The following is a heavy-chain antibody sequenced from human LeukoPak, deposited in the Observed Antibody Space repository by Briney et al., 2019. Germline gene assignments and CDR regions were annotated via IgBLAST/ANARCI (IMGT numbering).Heavy chain of an antibody. J-gene: IGHJ1*01. D-gene: IGHD6-13*01. CDR1: GFTFSSYA. CDR2: ISSNGGST. Sequence: GGSLRLSCAASGFTFSSYAMHWVRQAPGKGLEYVSAISSNGGSTYYANSVKGRFTISRDNSKNTLYLQMGSLRAEDMAVYYCAGDAQQQLVYAEYFQHWGQSTLVTVSS. V-gene: IGHV3-64*01. CDR3: AGDAQQQLVYAEYFQH.